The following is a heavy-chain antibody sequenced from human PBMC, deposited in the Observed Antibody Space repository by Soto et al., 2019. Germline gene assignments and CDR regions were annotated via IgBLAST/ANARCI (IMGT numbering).Heavy chain of an antibody. J-gene: IGHJ1*01. D-gene: IGHD2-15*01. CDR1: GYIFTAYS. Sequence: GASVKVSCKASGYIFTAYSMHWVRQAPGQGLEWMGVVNPSGGSTNYAQKFQGRITMTRGTSTSTVYMDLSSLTSEDTAVYYCAXEENCSDGICYSEYFQRWGQGTLVTVSS. V-gene: IGHV1-46*01. CDR3: AXEENCSDGICYSEYFQR. CDR2: VNPSGGST.